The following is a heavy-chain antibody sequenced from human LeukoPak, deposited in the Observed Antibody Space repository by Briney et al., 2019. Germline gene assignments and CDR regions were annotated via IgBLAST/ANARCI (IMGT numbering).Heavy chain of an antibody. Sequence: PGGSLRLSCAASGFTFSGYYMSWVRQAPGKGLVWVSRSNGDGSSTFYADSVKGRFTISRDNAKNTLYLQMSSLRAEDTAVYYCVKVAGYETELDYWGQGTLVTVSS. D-gene: IGHD3-3*01. CDR3: VKVAGYETELDY. V-gene: IGHV3-74*01. CDR1: GFTFSGYY. CDR2: SNGDGSST. J-gene: IGHJ4*02.